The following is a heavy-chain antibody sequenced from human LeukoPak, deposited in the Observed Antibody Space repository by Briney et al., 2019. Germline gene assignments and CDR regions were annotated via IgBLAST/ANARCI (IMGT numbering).Heavy chain of an antibody. V-gene: IGHV3-23*01. J-gene: IGHJ3*02. CDR2: ISGSGGST. Sequence: GGSLRLSCAASGFTFSSYAMSWVRQAPGKGLEWVSAISGSGGSTYYADSVKGRFTISRDNSKNTLYLQMNSLRAEDTAVYYCAKTLRSTAMSPADAFDIWGQGTMVTVSS. CDR3: AKTLRSTAMSPADAFDI. D-gene: IGHD5-18*01. CDR1: GFTFSSYA.